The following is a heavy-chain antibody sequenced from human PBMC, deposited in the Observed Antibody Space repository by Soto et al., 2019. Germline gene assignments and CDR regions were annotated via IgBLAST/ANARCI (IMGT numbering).Heavy chain of an antibody. V-gene: IGHV3-30*18. D-gene: IGHD3-3*01. CDR1: GFTFNSYS. J-gene: IGHJ6*02. CDR2: ISYDGSNK. CDR3: AKSITIFGVVLIPSGGMDV. Sequence: GGSLRLSCAASGFTFNSYSMNWVRQAPGKGLEWVAVISYDGSNKYYADSVKGRFTISRDNSKNTLYLQMNSLRAEDTAVYYCAKSITIFGVVLIPSGGMDVWGQGTTVTVSS.